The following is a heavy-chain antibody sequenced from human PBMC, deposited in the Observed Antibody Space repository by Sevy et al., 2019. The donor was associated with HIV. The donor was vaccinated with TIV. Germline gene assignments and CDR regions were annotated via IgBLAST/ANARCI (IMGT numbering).Heavy chain of an antibody. CDR1: GGSISSSSYY. Sequence: SETLSLTCTVSGGSISSSSYYWGWIRQPPGKGLEWIGSIYYSGSTYYNPSLKSRVTISVDTSKNQFSLKLSSVTAADTAVYYCARQSPNYDFWSGYKPASYYSDYWGQGTLVTVSS. CDR2: IYYSGST. V-gene: IGHV4-39*01. D-gene: IGHD3-3*01. CDR3: ARQSPNYDFWSGYKPASYYSDY. J-gene: IGHJ4*02.